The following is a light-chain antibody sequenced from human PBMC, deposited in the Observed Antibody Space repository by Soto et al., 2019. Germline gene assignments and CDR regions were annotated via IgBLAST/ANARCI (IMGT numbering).Light chain of an antibody. CDR3: QQYKDDAWT. J-gene: IGKJ1*01. CDR2: DAS. Sequence: DIQLTQSPSTLSASVGDRVTITCRASQRIDRYLAWYQQKPGKAPKLLVYDASTLEGGVPSRFSGSGSATAFILTISSLQPDDFATYYCQQYKDDAWTFGQGTRVEIK. V-gene: IGKV1-5*01. CDR1: QRIDRY.